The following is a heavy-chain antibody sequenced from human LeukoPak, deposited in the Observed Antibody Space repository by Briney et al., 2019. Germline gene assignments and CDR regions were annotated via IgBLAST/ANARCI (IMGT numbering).Heavy chain of an antibody. Sequence: GGSLRLSCAASKFTFSSYWMSWVRRAPGKGLEWVAIINQDGGRIGYGDSVKGRFTISRDNAQNSLYLQMNSLTAEDTAVYYCVRDLGGRSGHWGQGTLVTVSS. D-gene: IGHD1-26*01. CDR1: KFTFSSYW. J-gene: IGHJ4*02. CDR2: INQDGGRI. V-gene: IGHV3-7*01. CDR3: VRDLGGRSGH.